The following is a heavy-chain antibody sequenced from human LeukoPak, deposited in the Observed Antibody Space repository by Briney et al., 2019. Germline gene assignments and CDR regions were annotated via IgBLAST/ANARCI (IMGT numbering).Heavy chain of an antibody. CDR2: INPNSGGT. V-gene: IGHV1-2*02. CDR1: GYTFTGYY. J-gene: IGHJ4*02. D-gene: IGHD1-14*01. CDR3: ARSPESGPRNREQPSGY. Sequence: ASVKVSCKASGYTFTGYYMHWVRQAPGQGLEWMGWINPNSGGTNYAQKFQGRVTMTGDTSISTAYMELSRLRSDDTAVYYCARSPESGPRNREQPSGYWGQGTLVTVSS.